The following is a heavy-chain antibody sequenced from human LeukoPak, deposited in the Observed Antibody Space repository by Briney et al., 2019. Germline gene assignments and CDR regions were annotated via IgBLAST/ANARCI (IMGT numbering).Heavy chain of an antibody. CDR2: IYYSGST. J-gene: IGHJ4*02. CDR3: ATYRPVWGIDY. Sequence: SETLSLTCTVSGDSVSSGTYYWAWIRQPPGKGLEWIGSIYYSGSTYYNPPLKSRVTISVDTSKNQFSLRLSSVTAADTAVYYCATYRPVWGIDYWGQGTLVTVSS. CDR1: GDSVSSGTYY. V-gene: IGHV4-39*01. D-gene: IGHD3-16*01.